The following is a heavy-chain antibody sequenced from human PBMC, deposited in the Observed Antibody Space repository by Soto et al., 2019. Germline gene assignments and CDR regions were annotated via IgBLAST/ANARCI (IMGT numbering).Heavy chain of an antibody. D-gene: IGHD2-15*01. V-gene: IGHV1-18*01. CDR3: ARDNIVVVVAATETYYYYGMDV. J-gene: IGHJ6*02. CDR2: ISAYNGNT. CDR1: GYTFTSYG. Sequence: GASVKVSCKASGYTFTSYGIGWVRQAPGQGLEWMGWISAYNGNTNYAQKLQGRVTMTTDTSTSTAYMELRSLRSDDTAVYYCARDNIVVVVAATETYYYYGMDVWGQGTTVTVSS.